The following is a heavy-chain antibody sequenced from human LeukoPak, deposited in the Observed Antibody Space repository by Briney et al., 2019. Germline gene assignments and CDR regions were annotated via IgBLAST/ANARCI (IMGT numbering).Heavy chain of an antibody. J-gene: IGHJ4*02. CDR1: GFTFSSYG. D-gene: IGHD1-1*01. Sequence: GGSLRLSCAASGFTFSSYGMHWVRQAPGKGLEWVAVIWYDGSNKYYADSVKGRFTISRDNSKNTLYLQMNSLRAEDTAVYYCARDGSRQHGRRTGNYFDYWGQGTLVTVSS. CDR2: IWYDGSNK. CDR3: ARDGSRQHGRRTGNYFDY. V-gene: IGHV3-33*01.